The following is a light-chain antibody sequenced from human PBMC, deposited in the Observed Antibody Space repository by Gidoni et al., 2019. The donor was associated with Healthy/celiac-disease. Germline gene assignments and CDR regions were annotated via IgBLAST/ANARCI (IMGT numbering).Light chain of an antibody. V-gene: IGLV3-1*01. J-gene: IGLJ2*01. CDR3: QAWDSITAV. Sequence: SYELTQPPSVSVSPGQTASITCSGDKLGDKYACWYQQNPGQSPVLVIYQDSKRPSGIPERFSGSNSGNTATLTISGTQAMDEADYYCQAWDSITAVVGGGTKLTVL. CDR2: QDS. CDR1: KLGDKY.